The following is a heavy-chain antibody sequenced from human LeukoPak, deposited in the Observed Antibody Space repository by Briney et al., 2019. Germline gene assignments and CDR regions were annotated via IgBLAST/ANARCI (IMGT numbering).Heavy chain of an antibody. J-gene: IGHJ4*02. CDR3: ARHGGWSGSYWVRGYYFDY. Sequence: SETLSLTCTVSGGSISSYYWSWIRQPAGKGLEWIGRIYTSGSTNYNPSLKSRVTISVDTSKNQFSLKLSSVTAADTAVYYCARHGGWSGSYWVRGYYFDYWGQGTLVTVSS. V-gene: IGHV4-4*07. CDR2: IYTSGST. CDR1: GGSISSYY. D-gene: IGHD1-26*01.